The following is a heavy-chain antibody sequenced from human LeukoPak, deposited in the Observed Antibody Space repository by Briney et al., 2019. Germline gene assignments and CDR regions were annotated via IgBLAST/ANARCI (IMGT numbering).Heavy chain of an antibody. V-gene: IGHV4-39*01. Sequence: SETLSLTCTVSGGSISSSSYYWGWIRQPPGKGLEWIGSIYYSGSTYYNPSLKSRVTISVDTSKNQFSLKLSSVTAADTAVYYCASHRYSSGWTSKYWGQGTLVTVSS. CDR2: IYYSGST. CDR1: GGSISSSSYY. J-gene: IGHJ4*02. CDR3: ASHRYSSGWTSKY. D-gene: IGHD6-19*01.